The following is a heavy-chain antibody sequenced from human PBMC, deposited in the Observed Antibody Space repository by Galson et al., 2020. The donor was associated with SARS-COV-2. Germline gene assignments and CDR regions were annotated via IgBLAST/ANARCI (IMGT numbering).Heavy chain of an antibody. CDR2: IFSSGET. CDR1: GFSLRNARMG. V-gene: IGHV2-26*01. Sequence: SGPTLVKPTETLTLTCTVSGFSLRNARMGVSWVRQPPGKALEWLAHIFSSGETFYSTSLKPRLTISKDTSKGQVLLTLTNLDPVDTGTYYCARIEGPNFYCYGMDVWGQGTSVTVSS. CDR3: ARIEGPNFYCYGMDV. J-gene: IGHJ6*02.